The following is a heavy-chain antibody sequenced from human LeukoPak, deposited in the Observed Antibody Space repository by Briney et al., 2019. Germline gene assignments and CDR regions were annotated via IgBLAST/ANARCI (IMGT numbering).Heavy chain of an antibody. J-gene: IGHJ4*02. D-gene: IGHD6-6*01. CDR3: ARDSDSSSLSDY. CDR2: IYTSGST. CDR1: GGSISSGSYY. Sequence: SQTLSLTCTVSGGSISSGSYYWSWLRQPAGKGLEWIGRIYTSGSTNYNPSLKSRVTISVDTSKNQFSLKLSSVTAADTAVYYCARDSDSSSLSDYWGQGTLVTVSS. V-gene: IGHV4-61*02.